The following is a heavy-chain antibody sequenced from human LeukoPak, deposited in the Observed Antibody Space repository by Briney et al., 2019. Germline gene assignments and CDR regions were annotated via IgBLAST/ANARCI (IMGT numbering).Heavy chain of an antibody. J-gene: IGHJ4*02. CDR3: ARGYGDFRVEGRYFHS. D-gene: IGHD4-17*01. Sequence: SETLSLTCTVSDGSITNDWSWVRQPPGKGLEFIGHVHYSGTTNYNPSLRSRVTISIDTSKQHFFLKLKSATAADTAVYYCARGYGDFRVEGRYFHSWGQGTLVTVSS. CDR1: DGSITND. V-gene: IGHV4-59*01. CDR2: VHYSGTT.